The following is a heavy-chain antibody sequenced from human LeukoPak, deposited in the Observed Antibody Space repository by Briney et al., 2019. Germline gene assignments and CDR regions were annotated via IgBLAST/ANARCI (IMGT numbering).Heavy chain of an antibody. Sequence: GGSLRLSCAASGFTFSSYGMHWVRQAPGKGLEWVAFIRYDGSNKYYADSVKGRFTISRDNSKNTLYLQMNSLRAEDTAVYYCAKDYYDSKWSEYYYYYMDVWGKGTTVTVSS. CDR1: GFTFSSYG. D-gene: IGHD3-22*01. CDR2: IRYDGSNK. V-gene: IGHV3-30*02. J-gene: IGHJ6*03. CDR3: AKDYYDSKWSEYYYYYMDV.